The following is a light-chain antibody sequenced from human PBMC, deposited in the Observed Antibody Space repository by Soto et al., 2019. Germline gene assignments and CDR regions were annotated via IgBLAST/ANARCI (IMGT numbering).Light chain of an antibody. Sequence: ALTQPASVSASPGQSITISCTGTSXDVGGYNYVSWYQQHPGKAPKLMIYEVSNRPSGVSNRFSGCKSGNTASLTISGLQDEDEADYYCSSYTSSSTLYGFGTGTKVTVL. J-gene: IGLJ1*01. CDR2: EVS. CDR1: SXDVGGYNY. V-gene: IGLV2-14*01. CDR3: SSYTSSSTLYG.